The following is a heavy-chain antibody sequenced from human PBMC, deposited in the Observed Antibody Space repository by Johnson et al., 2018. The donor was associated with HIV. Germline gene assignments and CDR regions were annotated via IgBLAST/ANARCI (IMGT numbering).Heavy chain of an antibody. CDR1: GFTFSSYD. V-gene: IGHV3-13*01. J-gene: IGHJ3*02. Sequence: VQLVESGGGVVRPGGSLRLSCAASGFTFSSYDMHWVRQATGKGLEWVSAIGTACDTYYPGSVKGRFTISRENAKNSLYLQMNSLRAEDTAVYYCAREGWDIVGVVAATRGRGAFDIWGQGTMVTVSS. CDR2: IGTACDT. D-gene: IGHD2-15*01. CDR3: AREGWDIVGVVAATRGRGAFDI.